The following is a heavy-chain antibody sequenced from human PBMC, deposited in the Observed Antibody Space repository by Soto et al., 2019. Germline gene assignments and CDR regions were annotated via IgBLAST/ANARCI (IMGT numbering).Heavy chain of an antibody. J-gene: IGHJ4*02. V-gene: IGHV1-46*01. Sequence: QVQLVQSGAEVKKPGASVKVSCKASGYTFTSYYMHWVRQAPGQGLEWMGIINPSGGSTSYAQKFQGRVTMTRDTSTSTVYMDLISLSSEDTAVYYCARASSGYYSYFDYWGQGTLVTVSS. D-gene: IGHD3-22*01. CDR1: GYTFTSYY. CDR3: ARASSGYYSYFDY. CDR2: INPSGGST.